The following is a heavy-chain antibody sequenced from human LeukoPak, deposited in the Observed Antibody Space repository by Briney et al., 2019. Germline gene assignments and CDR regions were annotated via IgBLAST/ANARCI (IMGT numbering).Heavy chain of an antibody. CDR3: ARSSGNSGYDAFDY. Sequence: GGSLRLSCAASGFTVSSNYMSWVRQAPGKGLEWVSVIYSGGDTYYADSVKGRFTISRDNSKNTLYLQMNTLRAEDTAVYYCARSSGNSGYDAFDYWGQGTLVTVSS. D-gene: IGHD5-12*01. CDR1: GFTVSSNY. V-gene: IGHV3-53*01. CDR2: IYSGGDT. J-gene: IGHJ4*02.